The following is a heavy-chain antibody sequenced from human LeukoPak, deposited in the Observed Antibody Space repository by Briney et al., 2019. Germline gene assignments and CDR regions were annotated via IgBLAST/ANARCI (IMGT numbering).Heavy chain of an antibody. CDR3: ARVAPAALWFGELFGAFDI. CDR2: IYSGGST. CDR1: GFTVGSNY. Sequence: GGSLRLSCAASGFTVGSNYMSWVRQAPGKGLEWVSVIYSGGSTYYADSVKGRFTISRDNSKNTLYLQMNSLRAEDTAVYHCARVAPAALWFGELFGAFDIWGQGTMVTVSS. V-gene: IGHV3-66*02. J-gene: IGHJ3*02. D-gene: IGHD3-10*01.